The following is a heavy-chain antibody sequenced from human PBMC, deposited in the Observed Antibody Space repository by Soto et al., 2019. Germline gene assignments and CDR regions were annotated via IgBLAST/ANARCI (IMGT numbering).Heavy chain of an antibody. CDR1: GYTFTSYG. Sequence: QVQLVQCGAEGKKPGASVKVSCKASGYTFTSYGIIWVRQAPGQELEWMGWISDYNGNTNYAQKLQGRVTMTTDTATSQAYMKLRILKSDDTAVYYCARDQQWEQLVHWFDPWGQGTLITVSS. CDR3: ARDQQWEQLVHWFDP. V-gene: IGHV1-18*01. CDR2: ISDYNGNT. J-gene: IGHJ5*02. D-gene: IGHD6-6*01.